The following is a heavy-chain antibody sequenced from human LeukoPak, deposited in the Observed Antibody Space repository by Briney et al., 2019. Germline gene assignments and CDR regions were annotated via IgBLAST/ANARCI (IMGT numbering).Heavy chain of an antibody. V-gene: IGHV3-21*01. CDR1: GFTFSSYS. CDR3: ARIAAAGTGAFDI. D-gene: IGHD6-13*01. CDR2: ISSSSSYI. Sequence: GGSLRLSCAASGFTFSSYSMNWVRQAPGKGLEWVSSISSSSSYIYYADSVKGRFTISRDNAKNSLYLQMNSLRAEDTAVYYCARIAAAGTGAFDIWGQGTMVTVSS. J-gene: IGHJ3*02.